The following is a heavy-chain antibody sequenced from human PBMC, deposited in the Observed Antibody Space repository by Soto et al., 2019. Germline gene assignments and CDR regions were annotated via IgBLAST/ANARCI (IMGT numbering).Heavy chain of an antibody. CDR3: ARDRVYYDFWSGYNYYYYGMDV. CDR2: IKRDGSGK. CDR1: GFTFSSYW. V-gene: IGHV3-7*01. J-gene: IGHJ6*02. Sequence: GGSLRLSCAASGFTFSSYWMSWVRQAPGKGLEWVANIKRDGSGKYYVDSVKGRFTISRDNAKNSLYLQMNSLRAEDTAVYYCARDRVYYDFWSGYNYYYYGMDVWGQGTTVTVSS. D-gene: IGHD3-3*01.